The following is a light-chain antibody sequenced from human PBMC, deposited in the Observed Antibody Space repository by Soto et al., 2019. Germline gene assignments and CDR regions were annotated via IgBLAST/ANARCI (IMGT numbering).Light chain of an antibody. V-gene: IGKV3-20*01. Sequence: EIVLTQSPGTLSLSPGESATLXXRASQSVSSSYLAWYQQKPGQAPRXXIYGASSTATGIPDRFSGSGSGTDFTLTISRLEPEDFAVYYCQQYGSSLRTFGQGTKVDIK. CDR2: GAS. CDR3: QQYGSSLRT. J-gene: IGKJ1*01. CDR1: QSVSSSY.